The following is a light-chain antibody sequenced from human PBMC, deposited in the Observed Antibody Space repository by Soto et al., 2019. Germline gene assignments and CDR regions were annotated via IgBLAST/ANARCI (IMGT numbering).Light chain of an antibody. CDR3: QQYNSYSPWT. CDR2: DAS. J-gene: IGKJ1*01. CDR1: QSISSW. V-gene: IGKV1-5*01. Sequence: DIQMTQSPSTLSASVGDRVTITCRASQSISSWLAWYQQKPGKAPKLLIYDASSLESGVPSRFSGSGAGTEFTLTLSSLQPDDGATDYCQQYNSYSPWTFGQGTKVEIK.